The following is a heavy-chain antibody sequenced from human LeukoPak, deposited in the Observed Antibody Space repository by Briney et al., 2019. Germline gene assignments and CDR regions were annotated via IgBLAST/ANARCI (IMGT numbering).Heavy chain of an antibody. D-gene: IGHD2-15*01. CDR3: AKGPLRGKAAGLDY. J-gene: IGHJ4*02. CDR1: GFTFNNYG. V-gene: IGHV3-30*18. CDR2: ISYDGRNK. Sequence: GGSLRLSCAASGFTFNNYGMHWVRQAPGKGLEWVAVISYDGRNKHYPDSVKGRFTISRDISTDTLWLQMDSPKTEDTAVYYCAKGPLRGKAAGLDYWGQGTLVTLPP.